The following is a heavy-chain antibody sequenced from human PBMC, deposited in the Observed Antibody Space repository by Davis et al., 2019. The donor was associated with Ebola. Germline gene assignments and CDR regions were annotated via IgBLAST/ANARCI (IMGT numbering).Heavy chain of an antibody. CDR2: IYYSGCT. V-gene: IGHV4-39*01. CDR1: GGSISSSSYY. D-gene: IGHD2-2*01. J-gene: IGHJ5*02. CDR3: ARQKLGYCISTSCYGHNWFDP. Sequence: GSLRLSCTVSGGSISSSSYYWGSIRQPPGKGLEWIGSIYYSGCTHYNPSFKSRVTISVDTSKNQFSLKLSSVTAADTAVYSCARQKLGYCISTSCYGHNWFDPWGQGTLVTVSS.